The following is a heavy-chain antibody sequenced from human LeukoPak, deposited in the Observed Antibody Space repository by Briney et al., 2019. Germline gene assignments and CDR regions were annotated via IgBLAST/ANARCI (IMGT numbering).Heavy chain of an antibody. J-gene: IGHJ4*02. Sequence: PSQTLSLTCTVSGGSISSGGYYWSWIRQHPGKGLEWIGCIYYSGSTYYNPSLKSRVTISVDTSKNQFSLKLSSVTAADTAVYYCARDYRLRRVHYFDYWGQGTLVTVSS. D-gene: IGHD4-17*01. V-gene: IGHV4-31*03. CDR2: IYYSGST. CDR1: GGSISSGGYY. CDR3: ARDYRLRRVHYFDY.